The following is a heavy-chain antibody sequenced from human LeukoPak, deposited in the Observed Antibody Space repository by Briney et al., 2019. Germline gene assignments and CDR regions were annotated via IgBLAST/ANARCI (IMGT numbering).Heavy chain of an antibody. CDR3: ARLRVVTRPRYYYYYGMDV. J-gene: IGHJ6*02. V-gene: IGHV4-39*01. CDR2: IYYSGST. D-gene: IGHD2-21*01. CDR1: GGSISSSSYY. Sequence: SETLSLTCTVSGGSISSSSYYWGWIRQPPGKALEWIGSIYYSGSTYYNPSLKSRVTISVDTSKNQFSLKLSSVTAADTAVYYCARLRVVTRPRYYYYYGMDVWGQGTTVTVSS.